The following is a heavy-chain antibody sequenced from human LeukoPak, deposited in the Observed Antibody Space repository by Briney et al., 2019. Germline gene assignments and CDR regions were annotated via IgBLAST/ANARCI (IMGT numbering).Heavy chain of an antibody. Sequence: ASVKVSCKASGYTFTGYYMHWVRQAPGQGLEWMGWINPNSGGTNYAQKFQGRVTMTRDTSISTAYMELSRLRFDDTAVYYCARAVSGIYCSSTSCYDWFDPWGQGTLVTVSS. CDR2: INPNSGGT. J-gene: IGHJ5*02. V-gene: IGHV1-2*02. D-gene: IGHD2-2*01. CDR1: GYTFTGYY. CDR3: ARAVSGIYCSSTSCYDWFDP.